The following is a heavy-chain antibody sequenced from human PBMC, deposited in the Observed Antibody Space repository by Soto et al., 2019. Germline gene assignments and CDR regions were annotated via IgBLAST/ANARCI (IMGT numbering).Heavy chain of an antibody. J-gene: IGHJ6*03. D-gene: IGHD3-10*01. Sequence: ASVKVSCKASGYTFTGYYMHWVRQAPGQGLEWMGWINPNSGGTNYAQKFQGWVTMTRDTSISTAYMELSRLRSDDTAVYYCARDRNGAMVRGYYCYYMDVWGKGTTVTVSS. CDR1: GYTFTGYY. CDR2: INPNSGGT. V-gene: IGHV1-2*04. CDR3: ARDRNGAMVRGYYCYYMDV.